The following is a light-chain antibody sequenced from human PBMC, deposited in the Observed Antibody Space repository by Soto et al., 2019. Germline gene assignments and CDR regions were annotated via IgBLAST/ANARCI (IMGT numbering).Light chain of an antibody. V-gene: IGKV3-15*01. CDR1: QSVSSN. J-gene: IGKJ2*01. Sequence: EIVMTQSPATLSVSPGERATLSCRASQSVSSNLAWYQQKPGQAPRLLIYGASTRATVIPARFSGSGSGTEFTLTISSLQSEDFALYYCQQYNNWPPYTFGQGNKLEIK. CDR2: GAS. CDR3: QQYNNWPPYT.